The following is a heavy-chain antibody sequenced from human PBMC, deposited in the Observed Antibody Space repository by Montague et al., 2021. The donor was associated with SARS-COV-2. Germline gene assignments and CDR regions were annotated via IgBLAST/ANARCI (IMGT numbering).Heavy chain of an antibody. CDR1: GGSVSSPDYY. D-gene: IGHD3-10*02. CDR2: ISYTGRT. Sequence: SETLSLTCTVYGGSVSSPDYYWGWIRQSQGKGLEWIGRISYTGRTYYNPSLRSRVSISMDTSKNHFSLSLSSVTVADTAVYFCARQLPCYCATDKCYHYYFDGWGQGALVTVSS. CDR3: ARQLPCYCATDKCYHYYFDG. J-gene: IGHJ4*02. V-gene: IGHV4-39*01.